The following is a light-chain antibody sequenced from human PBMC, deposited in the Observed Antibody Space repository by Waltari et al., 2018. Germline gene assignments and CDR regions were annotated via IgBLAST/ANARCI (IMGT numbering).Light chain of an antibody. Sequence: QSALTQPRSVSGSPGQSVTLSCTGTSSDLGGYKYASWYQQHPGKAPQLVIYDFDKRPSGVPDRFSGSKAGNTASLTISGLQTDDDADYYCCSYAGRYTSVFGRGTRVTVL. CDR3: CSYAGRYTSV. CDR2: DFD. J-gene: IGLJ2*01. V-gene: IGLV2-11*01. CDR1: SSDLGGYKY.